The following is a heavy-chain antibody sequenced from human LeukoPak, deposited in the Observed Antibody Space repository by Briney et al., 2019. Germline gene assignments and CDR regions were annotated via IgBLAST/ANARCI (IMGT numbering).Heavy chain of an antibody. V-gene: IGHV1-18*04. CDR2: ISVYKGNT. Sequence: ASAKVSCKASGYTFTSYGISWVRQAPGQGLEWMGWISVYKGNTNYAQKLQGRVTMTTDTSTSTAYMELRSLRSDDTAVYYCARVSGSGSFQYYYGMDVWGKGTTVTVSS. D-gene: IGHD3-10*01. J-gene: IGHJ6*04. CDR1: GYTFTSYG. CDR3: ARVSGSGSFQYYYGMDV.